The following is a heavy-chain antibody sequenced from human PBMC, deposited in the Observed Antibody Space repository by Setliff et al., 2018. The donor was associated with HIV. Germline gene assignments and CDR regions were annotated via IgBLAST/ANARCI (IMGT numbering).Heavy chain of an antibody. V-gene: IGHV1-2*06. CDR3: ARDPAPSSSASYFQH. Sequence: GASVKVSCKASGYTFTGYYINWVRRAPGQGLEWMGRINPNSGDTNYTQSFQGRVTMTRDRSINTAYLELSSLKSDDTAVYYCARDPAPSSSASYFQHWGQGTPVTVSS. CDR1: GYTFTGYY. J-gene: IGHJ1*01. CDR2: INPNSGDT. D-gene: IGHD6-6*01.